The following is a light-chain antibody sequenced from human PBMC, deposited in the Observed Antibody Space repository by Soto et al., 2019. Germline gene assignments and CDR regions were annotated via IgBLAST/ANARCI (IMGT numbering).Light chain of an antibody. CDR3: CSYAGTYTPVV. CDR1: SSDVGGYEY. V-gene: IGLV2-11*01. Sequence: QSVPTQPRSVSGSPGQSVIISCTGTSSDVGGYEYVSWFQQSPDKAPKLIIYDVNNRPSGVPDRFSGSKSGNTASLTISGPQAEDEADYYCCSYAGTYTPVVFGGGTKLTVL. CDR2: DVN. J-gene: IGLJ2*01.